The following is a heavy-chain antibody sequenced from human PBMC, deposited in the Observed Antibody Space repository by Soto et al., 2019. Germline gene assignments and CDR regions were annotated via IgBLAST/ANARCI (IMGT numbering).Heavy chain of an antibody. D-gene: IGHD2-8*02. CDR1: GGSISSHY. CDR3: ARDKITGLFDY. J-gene: IGHJ4*02. Sequence: SETLSLTCTVSGGSISSHYWSWIRQPPGEGLEWIGRASYSGSPSYNPSLKSRVTISIDTSKNQFSLKLTSVTAADTAVYYCARDKITGLFDYWGQGTLVTVSS. CDR2: ASYSGSP. V-gene: IGHV4-59*11.